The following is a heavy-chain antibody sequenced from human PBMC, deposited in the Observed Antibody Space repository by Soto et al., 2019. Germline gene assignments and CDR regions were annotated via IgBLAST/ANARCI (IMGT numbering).Heavy chain of an antibody. CDR2: IYYSGST. J-gene: IGHJ4*02. CDR1: GGSISSYY. D-gene: IGHD6-13*01. V-gene: IGHV4-59*01. CDR3: AKDRYESHHSAAGTHSDY. Sequence: SETLSLTCTVSGGSISSYYWSWIRQPPGKGLEWIGYIYYSGSTNYNPSLKSRVTISVDTSKNQFSLKLSSVTAADTAVYYCAKDRYESHHSAAGTHSDYWGQGTLVTVSS.